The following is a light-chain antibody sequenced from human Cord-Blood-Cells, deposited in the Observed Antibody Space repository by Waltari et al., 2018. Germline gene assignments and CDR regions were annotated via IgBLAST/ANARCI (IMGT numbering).Light chain of an antibody. V-gene: IGLV2-23*01. CDR1: SSDVGSYNL. CDR3: CSYAGSSTWV. CDR2: DGS. J-gene: IGLJ3*02. Sequence: QSALTQPASVSGSPGQSITISCTGTSSDVGSYNLVSWYQQHPGKAPKLMIYDGSKRPSGVSNRFSGSKSGNTASLTISGLQAEDEADYYCCSYAGSSTWVFGGGTTLTVL.